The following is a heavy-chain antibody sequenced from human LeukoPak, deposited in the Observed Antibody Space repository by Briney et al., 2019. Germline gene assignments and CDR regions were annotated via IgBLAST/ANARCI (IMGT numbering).Heavy chain of an antibody. D-gene: IGHD2-15*01. J-gene: IGHJ5*02. CDR2: IYYSGST. CDR1: GGSISSSNYY. Sequence: SETLSLTCTVSGGSISSSNYYWGWIRQPPGKGLEWIGSIYYSGSTYYSPSLKSRVTISVDTSKNQFSLKLSSVTAADTAVYYCARVGSGGMNWFDPWGQGTLVTVSS. V-gene: IGHV4-39*07. CDR3: ARVGSGGMNWFDP.